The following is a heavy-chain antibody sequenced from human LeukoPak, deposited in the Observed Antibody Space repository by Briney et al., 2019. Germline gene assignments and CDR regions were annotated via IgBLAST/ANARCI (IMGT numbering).Heavy chain of an antibody. CDR3: VRGGAFYDILTGHHKIKPEYMDV. Sequence: GGSLRLSCAASGFTFSIYSINWVRQAPGKGLEWVSYISGSSDIIYYADSVKGRFTISRENAKNSLSLQLSSLRAEDTAVYYCVRGGAFYDILTGHHKIKPEYMDVWGKGTTVTVSS. D-gene: IGHD3-9*01. J-gene: IGHJ6*03. CDR1: GFTFSIYS. V-gene: IGHV3-48*04. CDR2: ISGSSDII.